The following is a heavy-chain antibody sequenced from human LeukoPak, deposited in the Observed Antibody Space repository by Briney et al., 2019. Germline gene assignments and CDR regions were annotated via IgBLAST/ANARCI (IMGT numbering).Heavy chain of an antibody. CDR3: AKLVVVIAIPYYFDY. CDR2: ISSSGITI. Sequence: PGGSLRLSCAASGFTFSDYYMSWIRQAPGKGLEWVSYISSSGITIYYADSVKGRFTISRDNSKNTLYLQMNSLRAEDTAVYYCAKLVVVIAIPYYFDYWGQGTLVTVSS. CDR1: GFTFSDYY. J-gene: IGHJ4*02. D-gene: IGHD2-21*01. V-gene: IGHV3-11*01.